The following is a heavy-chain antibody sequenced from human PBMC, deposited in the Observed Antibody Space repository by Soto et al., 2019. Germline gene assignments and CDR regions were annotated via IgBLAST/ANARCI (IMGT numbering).Heavy chain of an antibody. D-gene: IGHD3-9*01. CDR1: GFTFSGSA. CDR3: TRHYDILTGYSYNWFDP. CDR2: IRSKANSYAT. J-gene: IGHJ5*02. V-gene: IGHV3-73*01. Sequence: GGSLRLSCAASGFTFSGSAMHWVRQASGKGLEWVGRIRSKANSYATAYAASVKGRFTISRDDSKNTAYLQMNSLKTEDTAVYYCTRHYDILTGYSYNWFDPWGQGTLVTVSS.